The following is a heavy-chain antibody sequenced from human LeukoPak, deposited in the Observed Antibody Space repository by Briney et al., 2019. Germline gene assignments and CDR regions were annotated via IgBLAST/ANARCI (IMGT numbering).Heavy chain of an antibody. CDR3: ARGFGMVGATEYWFDP. CDR1: GYTFTSYG. Sequence: ASVKVSCKASGYTFTSYGISWVRQAPGQGLEWMGWISAYNGNRNYAQKFQGRVTMTTDTSTSTAYMELRSLRSDDTAVYYCARGFGMVGATEYWFDPWGQGTLVTVSS. J-gene: IGHJ5*02. D-gene: IGHD1-26*01. V-gene: IGHV1-18*01. CDR2: ISAYNGNR.